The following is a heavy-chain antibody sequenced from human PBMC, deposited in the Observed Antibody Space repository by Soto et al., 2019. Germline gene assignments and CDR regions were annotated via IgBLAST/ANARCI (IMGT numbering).Heavy chain of an antibody. CDR1: GDSITTYKW. J-gene: IGHJ6*02. V-gene: IGHV4-4*02. CDR3: AACQLGEYYYAMDI. Sequence: ESLSLSCSVSGDSITTYKWWTWVRQTPGKGLEWIGEIYDSGNTRYNPSLKSRVTISKDTSKNELSLKLNSVTVADTDVYYCAACQLGEYYYAMDIWGQGTKVTVSS. D-gene: IGHD7-27*01. CDR2: IYDSGNT.